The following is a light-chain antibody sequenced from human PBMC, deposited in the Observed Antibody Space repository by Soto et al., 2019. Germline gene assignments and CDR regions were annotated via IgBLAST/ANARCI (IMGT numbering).Light chain of an antibody. Sequence: SSELTQPPSVSAAPGETARIPCGANNIGSKSVHWYQQKPGQAPVLIIYYDSDRPSGIPERFSASNSGNTATLTISRVEAGDEADYLCQVWDSREVFGGGTKLTVL. CDR3: QVWDSREV. CDR2: YDS. J-gene: IGLJ2*01. V-gene: IGLV3-21*04. CDR1: NIGSKS.